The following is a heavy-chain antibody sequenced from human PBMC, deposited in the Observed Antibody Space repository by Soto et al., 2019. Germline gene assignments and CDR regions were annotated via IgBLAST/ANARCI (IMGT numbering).Heavy chain of an antibody. CDR3: AREPRSCSGGSCSITGDAFDI. D-gene: IGHD2-15*01. Sequence: EVQLVESGGGLVQPGGSLRLSCAASGLIVSSTYMSWVRQAPGKGLEWVSVISNGGDTHYADSVKGRFSLSRDISNNTLHLQMRSLRVEDTAVYYCAREPRSCSGGSCSITGDAFDIWGQGTMVTVSS. CDR1: GLIVSSTY. V-gene: IGHV3-66*01. CDR2: ISNGGDT. J-gene: IGHJ3*02.